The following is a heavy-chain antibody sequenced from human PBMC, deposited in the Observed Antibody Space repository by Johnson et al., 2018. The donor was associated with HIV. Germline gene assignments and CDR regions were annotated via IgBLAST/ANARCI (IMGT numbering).Heavy chain of an antibody. CDR1: GFSFSDFS. J-gene: IGHJ3*02. D-gene: IGHD4-23*01. CDR3: AKVGATVITPRGEAFDI. CDR2: ISYDGNNK. V-gene: IGHV3-30*04. Sequence: VQLVESGGGVVQPGRSLRLSCAASGFSFSDFSMHWVRQAPGEGLEWVAVISYDGNNKYYADSVKGRVTISRDNSKNTLYLQMNSLRAEDTAVYYCAKVGATVITPRGEAFDIWGQGTMVTVSS.